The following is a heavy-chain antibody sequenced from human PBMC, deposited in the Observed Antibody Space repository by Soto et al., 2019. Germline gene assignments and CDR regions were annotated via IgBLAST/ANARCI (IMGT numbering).Heavy chain of an antibody. D-gene: IGHD3-10*01. CDR3: ARDKLLCDYNALYHYGMSV. Sequence: GGSLRLSCAASGFTFSSYSMNWVRQAPGKGLEWVSSISSSSSYIYYADSVKGRFTISRDNAKNSLYLQMNSLRAEDTAVYYCARDKLLCDYNALYHYGMSVRGQGTKGPVSS. CDR2: ISSSSSYI. V-gene: IGHV3-21*01. CDR1: GFTFSSYS. J-gene: IGHJ6*02.